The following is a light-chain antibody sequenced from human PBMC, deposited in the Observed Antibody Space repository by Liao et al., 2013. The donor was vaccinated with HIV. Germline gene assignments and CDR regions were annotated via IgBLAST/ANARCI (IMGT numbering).Light chain of an antibody. CDR1: KLGDKY. CDR3: QAWDSSTAHVV. CDR2: QDN. J-gene: IGLJ2*01. Sequence: SYELTQPPSVSVSPGQTASITCSGDKLGDKYACWYQQRPGQSPVLVIYQDNKRPSGIPERFSGSNSGNTATLTISGTQAMDEADYHCQAWDSSTAHVVFGGGTKLTVL. V-gene: IGLV3-1*01.